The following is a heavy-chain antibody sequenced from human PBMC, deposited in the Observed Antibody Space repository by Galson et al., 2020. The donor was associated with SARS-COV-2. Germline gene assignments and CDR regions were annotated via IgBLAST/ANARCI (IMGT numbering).Heavy chain of an antibody. Sequence: GSLRLSCAASGFTFSSYSMNWVRQAPGKGLEWVSSISSSSSYIYYADSVKDRFTISRDNAKNSLYLQMNSLRAEDTAVYYCARDLKGYSYGYFDYWGQGTLVTVSS. CDR1: GFTFSSYS. CDR2: ISSSSSYI. V-gene: IGHV3-21*01. D-gene: IGHD5-18*01. J-gene: IGHJ4*02. CDR3: ARDLKGYSYGYFDY.